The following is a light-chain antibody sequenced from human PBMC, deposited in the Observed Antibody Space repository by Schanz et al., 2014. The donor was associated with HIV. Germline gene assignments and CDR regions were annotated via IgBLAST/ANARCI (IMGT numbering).Light chain of an antibody. CDR1: QTVKSNF. CDR2: GAS. J-gene: IGKJ4*01. CDR3: QQYGGSPLT. Sequence: EIGLTQSPGTLSLSPGEGGTLSCRASQTVKSNFIGWYQQKPGQAPRLLIFGASNRATGIPDRFSGSGSGTDFTLTVNRLEAEDFALYYCQQYGGSPLTFGGGTKVERK. V-gene: IGKV3-20*01.